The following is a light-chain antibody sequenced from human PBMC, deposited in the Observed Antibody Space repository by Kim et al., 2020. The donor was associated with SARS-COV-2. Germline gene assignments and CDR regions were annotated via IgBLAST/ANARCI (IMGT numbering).Light chain of an antibody. Sequence: PGQTARITCSGDALPKQYAYWYQQKPGQAPALVIYKDSERPSGIPERFSGSSSGTTVTLTISGVQAEDEADYYCQSADSSGTYVVFGGGTQLTVL. J-gene: IGLJ2*01. CDR1: ALPKQY. V-gene: IGLV3-25*03. CDR3: QSADSSGTYVV. CDR2: KDS.